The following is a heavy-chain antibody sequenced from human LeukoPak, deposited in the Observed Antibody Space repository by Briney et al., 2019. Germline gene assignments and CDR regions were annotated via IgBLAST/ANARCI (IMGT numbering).Heavy chain of an antibody. CDR2: IYSGGST. V-gene: IGHV3-53*01. Sequence: GGSLRLSCAASGFTVSSNYMSWVRQAPGKGLEWVSVIYSGGSTYCADSVKGRFTISRDNSKNTLYLQMNSLRAEDTAVYYCARVGGSGWYYYYYGMDVWGQGTTVTVSS. J-gene: IGHJ6*02. D-gene: IGHD6-19*01. CDR3: ARVGGSGWYYYYYGMDV. CDR1: GFTVSSNY.